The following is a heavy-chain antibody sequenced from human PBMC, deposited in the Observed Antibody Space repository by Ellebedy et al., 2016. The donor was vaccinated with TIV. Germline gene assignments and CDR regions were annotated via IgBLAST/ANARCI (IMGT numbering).Heavy chain of an antibody. J-gene: IGHJ4*02. V-gene: IGHV1-18*01. Sequence: AASVQVSCKASGYTFTNNGISWVRQAPGQGLEWMGWISTYNGNTNYAQNFQGRVTMTRDTSTSTAYMEVRSLRFDDTAVYYCARGVSDSWGSYDYWGQGTLVTVSS. CDR1: GYTFTNNG. CDR2: ISTYNGNT. CDR3: ARGVSDSWGSYDY. D-gene: IGHD2-15*01.